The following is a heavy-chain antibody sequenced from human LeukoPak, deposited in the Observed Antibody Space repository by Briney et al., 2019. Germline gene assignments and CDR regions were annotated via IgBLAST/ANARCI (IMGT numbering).Heavy chain of an antibody. Sequence: GRFTISRDNAKNSLYLQMNSLRAEDTAVYYCARVSSGQWLPPYYFDYWGQGTLVTVSS. CDR3: ARVSSGQWLPPYYFDY. J-gene: IGHJ4*02. D-gene: IGHD6-19*01. V-gene: IGHV3-11*06.